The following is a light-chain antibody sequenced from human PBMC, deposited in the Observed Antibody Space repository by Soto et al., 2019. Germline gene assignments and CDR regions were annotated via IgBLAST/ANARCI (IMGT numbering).Light chain of an antibody. Sequence: EIVMTQSPATLSVSPGERATLSCRASQSVSSNLAWYQQKPGLAPRLLIYDASTRATGIPDRFSGSGSETEFTLTISSLQSEDFAVYYCQQCNWPLTFGGGTKVEIK. V-gene: IGKV3-15*01. CDR3: QQCNWPLT. CDR1: QSVSSN. J-gene: IGKJ4*01. CDR2: DAS.